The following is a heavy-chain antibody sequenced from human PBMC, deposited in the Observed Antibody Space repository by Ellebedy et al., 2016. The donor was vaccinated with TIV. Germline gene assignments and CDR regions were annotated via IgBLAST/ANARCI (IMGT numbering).Heavy chain of an antibody. Sequence: AASVKVSCKASGYAFTSYDINWVRQAPGQGLEWMGWINPNSGNTGYAQKFQGSVTMTRDNSISTAYMELSSLKSEDTAVYYCARDFEFMIYVNGGEYYHYALDVWGQGTTVTVAS. D-gene: IGHD3-10*02. V-gene: IGHV1-8*01. J-gene: IGHJ6*02. CDR3: ARDFEFMIYVNGGEYYHYALDV. CDR1: GYAFTSYD. CDR2: INPNSGNT.